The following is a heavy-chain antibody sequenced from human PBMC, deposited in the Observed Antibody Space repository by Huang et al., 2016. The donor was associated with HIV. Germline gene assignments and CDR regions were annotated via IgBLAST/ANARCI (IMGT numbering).Heavy chain of an antibody. V-gene: IGHV3-53*01. CDR1: GLSVSGNY. D-gene: IGHD3-3*01. Sequence: EVQVVESGGGLTQPGGSLRLSCVVSGLSVSGNYMTWVRQAPGKGLEWIGLFDNGDDTFYADSVKGRFTISRDNSRNTVFLQMNSLRAEDTAVYYCATFTIFGVDKGVWGQGTTVTVSS. J-gene: IGHJ6*02. CDR2: FDNGDDT. CDR3: ATFTIFGVDKGV.